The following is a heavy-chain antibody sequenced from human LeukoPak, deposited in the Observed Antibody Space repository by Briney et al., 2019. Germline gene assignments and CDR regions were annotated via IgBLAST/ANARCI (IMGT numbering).Heavy chain of an antibody. J-gene: IGHJ4*02. D-gene: IGHD1-1*01. CDR2: ISSSSSYI. Sequence: GGSLRLSCAASGFTFSSYNMNWVRQAPGKGLEWVSSISSSSSYIHYADSVKGRFTISRDNAKNSLYLQMNSLRAEDTAVYYCARDRNWNLDYWGQGTLVTVSS. V-gene: IGHV3-21*01. CDR1: GFTFSSYN. CDR3: ARDRNWNLDY.